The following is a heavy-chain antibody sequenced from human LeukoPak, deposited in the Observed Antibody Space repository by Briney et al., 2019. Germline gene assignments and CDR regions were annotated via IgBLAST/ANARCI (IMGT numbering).Heavy chain of an antibody. J-gene: IGHJ6*02. CDR3: ARDHCSANSCYEDYYNGLDV. CDR1: GYSFTPYQ. V-gene: IGHV1-2*02. Sequence: ASVKVACKASGYSFTPYQLHWVRLPPGQGLEWMGWINPKSGGTEYPQRFQGRVTMTRDTSISTAYMELSRLRSDDTAVYYCARDHCSANSCYEDYYNGLDVWGQGTTVTVSS. D-gene: IGHD2-2*01. CDR2: INPKSGGT.